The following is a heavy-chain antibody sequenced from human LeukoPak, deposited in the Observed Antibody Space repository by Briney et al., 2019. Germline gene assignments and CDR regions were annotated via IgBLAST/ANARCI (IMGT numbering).Heavy chain of an antibody. D-gene: IGHD4-17*01. CDR2: ISGSGDSK. CDR3: ANKVNTVTTADY. CDR1: GFIFSSYA. J-gene: IGHJ4*02. Sequence: GGSLRLSCAASGFIFSSYAMSWVRQAPGKRLEWVSAISGSGDSKLYADSVKGRFTISRDNSKNTLYLQMNSLRAEDTAVYYCANKVNTVTTADYWGQGTLVTVSS. V-gene: IGHV3-23*01.